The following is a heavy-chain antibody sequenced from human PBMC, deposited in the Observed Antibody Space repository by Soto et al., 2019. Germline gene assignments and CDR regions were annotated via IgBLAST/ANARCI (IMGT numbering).Heavy chain of an antibody. J-gene: IGHJ6*02. V-gene: IGHV3-21*01. CDR2: ISSSSSYI. Sequence: GGSLRLSCAASGFTFSSYSMNWVRQAPGKGLEWVSSISSSSSYIYYADSVKGRFTISRDNAKNSLYLQMNSLRAEDTAVYYCARGYIVGATIYYYYYGMDVWGQGTTVTVSS. D-gene: IGHD1-26*01. CDR1: GFTFSSYS. CDR3: ARGYIVGATIYYYYYGMDV.